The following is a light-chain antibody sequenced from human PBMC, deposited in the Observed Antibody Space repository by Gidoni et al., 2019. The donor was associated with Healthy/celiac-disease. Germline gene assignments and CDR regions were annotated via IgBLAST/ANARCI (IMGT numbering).Light chain of an antibody. J-gene: IGKJ3*01. Sequence: DIVMTQSPDSLAVSLGERATINCNSSQSVLYSSNNTNYLAWYQQKPGQPPKLLIYWASTRESGVPDRFSGSGSGTDFTLTIISLQAEDVAVYYCQQYYSTPFTFGPGTKVDIK. CDR3: QQYYSTPFT. CDR2: WAS. V-gene: IGKV4-1*01. CDR1: QSVLYSSNNTNY.